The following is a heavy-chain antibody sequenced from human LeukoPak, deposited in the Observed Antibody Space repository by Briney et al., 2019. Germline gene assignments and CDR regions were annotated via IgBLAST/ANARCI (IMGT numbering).Heavy chain of an antibody. J-gene: IGHJ4*02. V-gene: IGHV3-7*01. Sequence: PGGSLRLSCAASGFSFSTYWMDWVRQAPGKGLEWVANIKQDGSEKYYVDSVKGRFTISRDNAENSLYLQMDSLRAEDTAVYYCARGRSGFYFDYWGQGTLVTVSS. CDR3: ARGRSGFYFDY. CDR2: IKQDGSEK. CDR1: GFSFSTYW. D-gene: IGHD3-3*01.